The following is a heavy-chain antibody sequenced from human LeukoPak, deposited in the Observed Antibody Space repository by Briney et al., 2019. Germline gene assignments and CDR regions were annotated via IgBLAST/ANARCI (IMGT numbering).Heavy chain of an antibody. CDR1: GFTFSSYA. J-gene: IGHJ4*02. D-gene: IGHD3-22*01. V-gene: IGHV3-23*01. CDR2: ISGSGGST. CDR3: ARDYYDSSGYYGGDY. Sequence: GGSLRLSCAASGFTFSSYAMSWVRQAPGKGLEWVSAISGSGGSTYYADSVKGRFTISRDNSKNTLYLQMNSLRAEDTAIYYCARDYYDSSGYYGGDYWGQGTLATVSS.